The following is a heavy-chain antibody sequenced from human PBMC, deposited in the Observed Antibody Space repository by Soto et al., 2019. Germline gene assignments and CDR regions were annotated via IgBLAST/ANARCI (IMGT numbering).Heavy chain of an antibody. Sequence: ASVKVSCKVSGYTLTELSMHWVRQAPGKGLEWMGGFDPEDGETIYAQKFQGRVTMTEDTSTDTAYMELSSLRSEDTAVYYCATYNWNYGKSSPQYDYIWGSYRSLDYWGQGTLVTVSS. D-gene: IGHD3-16*02. CDR3: ATYNWNYGKSSPQYDYIWGSYRSLDY. V-gene: IGHV1-24*01. J-gene: IGHJ4*02. CDR2: FDPEDGET. CDR1: GYTLTELS.